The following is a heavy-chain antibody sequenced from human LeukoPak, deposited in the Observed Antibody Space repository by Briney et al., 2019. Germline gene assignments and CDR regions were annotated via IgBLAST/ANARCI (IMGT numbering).Heavy chain of an antibody. D-gene: IGHD6-13*01. CDR3: ARRTLYSRYYDY. CDR1: GGSISSYY. CDR2: IYYSGST. Sequence: SETLSLTCTVSGGSISSYYRSWIRQPPGKGLEWIGYIYYSGSTNYNPSLKSRVTISVDTSKNQFSLKLSSVTAADTAVYYCARRTLYSRYYDYWGQGTLVTVSS. V-gene: IGHV4-59*01. J-gene: IGHJ4*02.